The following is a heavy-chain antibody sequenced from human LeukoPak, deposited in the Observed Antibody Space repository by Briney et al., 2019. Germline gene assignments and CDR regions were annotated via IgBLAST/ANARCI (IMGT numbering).Heavy chain of an antibody. Sequence: GGSLRLSCAASGFTFSSSAMSWVRQAPGKGLEWVAAISNNGGYTYYADSVQGRFTISRDNSKSTLCLQMNSLRAEDTAVYYCAKQLGYCSDGSCYFPYWGQGTLVTVSS. J-gene: IGHJ4*02. V-gene: IGHV3-23*01. CDR3: AKQLGYCSDGSCYFPY. CDR2: ISNNGGYT. CDR1: GFTFSSSA. D-gene: IGHD2-15*01.